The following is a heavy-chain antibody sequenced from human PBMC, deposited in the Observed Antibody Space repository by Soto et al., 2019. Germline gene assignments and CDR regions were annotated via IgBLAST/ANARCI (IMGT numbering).Heavy chain of an antibody. D-gene: IGHD3-3*01. CDR3: ARAITIFGVVIRDYYYGMDV. Sequence: WWSLRLSCAASVFTFSSYAMHWVRQAPGKGLEWVAVISYDGSNKYYADSVKGRFTISRDNSKNTLYLQMNSLRAEDTALYYCARAITIFGVVIRDYYYGMDVWGQGTTVTVSS. V-gene: IGHV3-30-3*01. CDR1: VFTFSSYA. J-gene: IGHJ6*02. CDR2: ISYDGSNK.